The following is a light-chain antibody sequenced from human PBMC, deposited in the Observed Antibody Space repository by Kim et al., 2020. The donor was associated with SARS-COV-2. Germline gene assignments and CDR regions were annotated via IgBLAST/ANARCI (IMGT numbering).Light chain of an antibody. CDR2: DAS. Sequence: LSPGKRATLSCRASRSVSSYLAWYQQKPGQAPRLLIYDASNRATGIPARFSGSGSGTDFTLTISSLGPEDFAVYYCQQRSNWPPTFGGGTKVEIK. CDR1: RSVSSY. CDR3: QQRSNWPPT. J-gene: IGKJ4*01. V-gene: IGKV3-11*01.